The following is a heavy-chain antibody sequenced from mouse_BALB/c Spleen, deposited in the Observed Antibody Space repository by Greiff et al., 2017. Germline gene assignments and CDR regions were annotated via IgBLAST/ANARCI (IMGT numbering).Heavy chain of an antibody. D-gene: IGHD2-10*02. CDR1: GYTFSSYW. CDR2: ILPGSGST. V-gene: IGHV1-9*01. Sequence: VQRVESGAELMKPGASVKISCKATGYTFSSYWIEWVKQRPGHGLEWIGEILPGSGSTNYNEKFKGKAIFTADTSSNTAYMQLSSLTSEDSAVYYCARKEYASYYFDYWGQGTTLTVSS. CDR3: ARKEYASYYFDY. J-gene: IGHJ2*01.